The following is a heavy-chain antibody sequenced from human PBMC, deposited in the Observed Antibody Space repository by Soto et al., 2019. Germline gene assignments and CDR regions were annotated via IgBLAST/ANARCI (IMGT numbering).Heavy chain of an antibody. Sequence: SVKVSCNASGGTFSSYAISWLRQAPGQGLEWMGGIIPIFGTADYAQKFQGRVTITADKSTSTAYMELSSLRSEDTAVYYCARSPVLLWFGEPSAAYYGMDVWGQGTTVTVSS. CDR2: IIPIFGTA. CDR1: GGTFSSYA. V-gene: IGHV1-69*06. CDR3: ARSPVLLWFGEPSAAYYGMDV. J-gene: IGHJ6*02. D-gene: IGHD3-10*01.